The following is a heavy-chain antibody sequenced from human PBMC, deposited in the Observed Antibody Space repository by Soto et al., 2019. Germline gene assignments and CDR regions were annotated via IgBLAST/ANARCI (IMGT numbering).Heavy chain of an antibody. J-gene: IGHJ4*02. D-gene: IGHD6-19*01. Sequence: QVQLVQSGAEVKKPGSSVKVSCKASGGTFSSYTISWVRQAPGQGLEWLGRIIPILGIANYAQKLQGRVPIPADKSTRQAHRELSSLNSEDTAVYYCARGEGQWLGGFDYWGQGTLVTVSS. CDR1: GGTFSSYT. CDR2: IIPILGIA. CDR3: ARGEGQWLGGFDY. V-gene: IGHV1-69*02.